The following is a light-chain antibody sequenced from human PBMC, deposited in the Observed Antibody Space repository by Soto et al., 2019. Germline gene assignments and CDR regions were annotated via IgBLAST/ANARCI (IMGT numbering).Light chain of an antibody. J-gene: IGLJ1*01. CDR3: QSYDSSLSGFYV. Sequence: QPVLTQPPSVSGAPGQRVTISCTGSRSNIGAGYDVHWYQQLPGRAPKLLIYANSNRPSGVPDRFSGSRSGTSASLAITGLQAEDEADYSCQSYDSSLSGFYVFGTGTKVTVL. CDR2: ANS. CDR1: RSNIGAGYD. V-gene: IGLV1-40*01.